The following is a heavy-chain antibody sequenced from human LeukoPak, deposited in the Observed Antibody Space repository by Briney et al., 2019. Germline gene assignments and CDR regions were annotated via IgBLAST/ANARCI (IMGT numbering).Heavy chain of an antibody. Sequence: SGTLSLTCAVSGGSISSSNWWSWVRQPPGKGLEWIGEIYHSGSTNYNPSLKSRVTISVDKSKNQFSLKLSSVTAADTAVYYCARESPYGGNSWGFRRGLNWFDPWGQGTLVTVSS. CDR2: IYHSGST. CDR3: ARESPYGGNSWGFRRGLNWFDP. CDR1: GGSISSSNW. D-gene: IGHD4-23*01. V-gene: IGHV4-4*02. J-gene: IGHJ5*02.